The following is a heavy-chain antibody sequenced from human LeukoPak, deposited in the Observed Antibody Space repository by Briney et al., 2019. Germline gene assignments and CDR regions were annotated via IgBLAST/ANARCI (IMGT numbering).Heavy chain of an antibody. D-gene: IGHD1-7*01. CDR1: GFTFDDYG. CDR2: INWNGGST. Sequence: PGGSLRLSCAASGFTFDDYGMSWVRQAPGKGLEWVSGINWNGGSTGYADSVKGRFTISRDNSKNTLYLQMNSLRAEDTAVYYCAKELEVELLSNAFDIWGQGTMVTVSS. J-gene: IGHJ3*02. CDR3: AKELEVELLSNAFDI. V-gene: IGHV3-20*04.